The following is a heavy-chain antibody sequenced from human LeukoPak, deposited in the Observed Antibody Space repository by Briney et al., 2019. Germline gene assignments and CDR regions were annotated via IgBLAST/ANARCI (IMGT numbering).Heavy chain of an antibody. J-gene: IGHJ6*02. Sequence: PGGSLRLSCAASGFTFSSYSMNWVRQAPGKGLEWGSSISSSSSYIYYADSVKGRFTISRDNAKNSLYLQMNSLRAEDTAVYYCASRQLYYYYGMDVWGQGTTVTVSS. CDR2: ISSSSSYI. CDR3: ASRQLYYYYGMDV. V-gene: IGHV3-21*01. CDR1: GFTFSSYS. D-gene: IGHD1-1*01.